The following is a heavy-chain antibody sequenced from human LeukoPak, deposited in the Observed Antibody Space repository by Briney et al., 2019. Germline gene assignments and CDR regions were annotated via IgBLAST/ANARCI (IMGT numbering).Heavy chain of an antibody. D-gene: IGHD3-22*01. V-gene: IGHV3-21*01. Sequence: GGSLRLSCAASGFTFSSYSMNWVRQAPGKGLEWVSSISSSSSYIYYADSVKGRFTISRDNAKNSLYLQMNSLRAEDTAVYYCARDRDSSGYYPWGQGTLVTVSS. CDR3: ARDRDSSGYYP. J-gene: IGHJ4*02. CDR2: ISSSSSYI. CDR1: GFTFSSYS.